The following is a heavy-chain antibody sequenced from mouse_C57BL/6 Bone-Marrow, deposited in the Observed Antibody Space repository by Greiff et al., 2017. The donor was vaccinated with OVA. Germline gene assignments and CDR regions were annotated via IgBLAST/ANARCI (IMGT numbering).Heavy chain of an antibody. CDR1: GFTFTDYY. V-gene: IGHV7-3*01. Sequence: DVQLVESGGGLVQPGGSLSLSCAASGFTFTDYYMSWVRQPPGKALEWLGFIRNKANGYTTEYSASVKGRFTISRDNSQSILYLQMNALRAEDSATYYCARSYYGSSYGYFDYWGQGTTLTVSS. CDR3: ARSYYGSSYGYFDY. J-gene: IGHJ2*01. D-gene: IGHD1-1*01. CDR2: IRNKANGYTT.